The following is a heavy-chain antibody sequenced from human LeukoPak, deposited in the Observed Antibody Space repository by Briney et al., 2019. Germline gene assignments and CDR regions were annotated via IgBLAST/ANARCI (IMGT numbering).Heavy chain of an antibody. J-gene: IGHJ4*02. V-gene: IGHV2-5*02. CDR3: AHLYFYNSGGYSRAFDY. Sequence: SGPTLVKPTQTLTLTCTFSGFSLTTIGVGVGWIRQPPGKALEGLALIYWDDEKRYSPSLRTRLTITKDTSKSQVVLTLTNMDPVDTATYYCAHLYFYNSGGYSRAFDYWGQGTLVTVSS. CDR2: IYWDDEK. D-gene: IGHD3-22*01. CDR1: GFSLTTIGVG.